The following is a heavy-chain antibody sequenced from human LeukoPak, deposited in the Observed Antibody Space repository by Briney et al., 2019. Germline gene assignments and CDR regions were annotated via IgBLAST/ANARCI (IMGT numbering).Heavy chain of an antibody. J-gene: IGHJ4*02. D-gene: IGHD4-17*01. Sequence: SETLSLTCAVYGGSFSGYYWSWIRQPPGKGLEWIGEINHSGSTNYNPSLKSRVTISVDTSKNQFSLKLSSVTAADTAVYYCARGLRPSDYWGQGTLVTVSS. V-gene: IGHV4-34*01. CDR1: GGSFSGYY. CDR3: ARGLRPSDY. CDR2: INHSGST.